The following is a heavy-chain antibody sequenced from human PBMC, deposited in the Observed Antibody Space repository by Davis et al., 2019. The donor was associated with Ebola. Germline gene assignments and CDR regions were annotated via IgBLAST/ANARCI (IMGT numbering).Heavy chain of an antibody. D-gene: IGHD5-18*01. V-gene: IGHV3-33*08. Sequence: GESLKISCAASGFTFSSYGMHWVRQAPGKGLEWVAVIWYDGSNKYYADSVKGRFTISRDNSKNTLYLQMNSLRAEDTAVYYCARDPNSYDDVFFYYGMDVWGQGTTVTVSS. J-gene: IGHJ6*02. CDR3: ARDPNSYDDVFFYYGMDV. CDR1: GFTFSSYG. CDR2: IWYDGSNK.